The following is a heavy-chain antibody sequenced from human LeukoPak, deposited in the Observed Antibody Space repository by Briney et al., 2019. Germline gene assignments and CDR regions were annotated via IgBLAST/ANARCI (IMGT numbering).Heavy chain of an antibody. CDR2: ISGSGGST. V-gene: IGHV3-23*01. CDR1: GFTFSSYA. J-gene: IGHJ5*02. CDR3: ARDSGWSFDP. Sequence: GGSLRLSCAASGFTFSSYAMSWVRQALGKGLEWVSAISGSGGSTYYADSVKGRFTISRDNSKNTLYLQMNSLRAEDTAVYYCARDSGWSFDPWGQGTLVTVSS. D-gene: IGHD6-19*01.